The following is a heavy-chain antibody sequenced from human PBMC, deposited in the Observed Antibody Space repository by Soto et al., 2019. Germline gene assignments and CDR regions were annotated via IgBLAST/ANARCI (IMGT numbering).Heavy chain of an antibody. Sequence: GESLKISCKGSGYSFTSYWIGWVRQVPGKGLEWMGVIHPSDSDTRYSPSFQGQVTISADKSLSTAYLQWRSLKTSDTAIYYCVRKGYCSGGGCYSVGWFGPWGQGTLVT. D-gene: IGHD2-15*01. J-gene: IGHJ5*02. CDR1: GYSFTSYW. CDR3: VRKGYCSGGGCYSVGWFGP. V-gene: IGHV5-51*01. CDR2: IHPSDSDT.